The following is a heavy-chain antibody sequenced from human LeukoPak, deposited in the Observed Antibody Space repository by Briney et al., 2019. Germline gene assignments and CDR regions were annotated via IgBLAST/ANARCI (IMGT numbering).Heavy chain of an antibody. CDR3: ARNGYNQTPYYYYYMDV. J-gene: IGHJ6*03. CDR2: IYTSGST. Sequence: PSETLSLTCTVSGGSISIYYWSWIRQPAGKGLEWIGRIYTSGSTNYNPSLKSRVTISVDTSKNQFSLKLSSVTAADTAVYYCARNGYNQTPYYYYYMDVWGKGTTVTVSS. V-gene: IGHV4-4*07. CDR1: GGSISIYY. D-gene: IGHD5-24*01.